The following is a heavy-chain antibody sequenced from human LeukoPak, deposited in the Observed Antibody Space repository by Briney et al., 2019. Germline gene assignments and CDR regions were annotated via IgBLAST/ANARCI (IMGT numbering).Heavy chain of an antibody. J-gene: IGHJ4*02. Sequence: GGSLRLSCAASGFTFSSYAMSWVRQAPGKGLEWVSAISGSGGSTYYADSVKGRFTISRDNSKNTLYLQMNSLRAEDTAVYYCAKDKVGIVGAPLDYWGQGTLVTVSS. CDR3: AKDKVGIVGAPLDY. V-gene: IGHV3-23*01. CDR1: GFTFSSYA. CDR2: ISGSGGST. D-gene: IGHD1-26*01.